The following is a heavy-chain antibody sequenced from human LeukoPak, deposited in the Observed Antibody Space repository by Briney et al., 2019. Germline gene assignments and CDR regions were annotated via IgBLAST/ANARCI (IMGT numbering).Heavy chain of an antibody. J-gene: IGHJ3*02. CDR2: VQFDGSNR. V-gene: IGHV3-30*02. CDR3: AKDLGTSGTLPNDAFHI. CDR1: GFIFSNYG. Sequence: GGSLRLSCEASGFIFSNYGMHWARQPPGKGLEWVAFVQFDGSNRYYADSVEGRFTISRDNSKNTLYLQLNSLRVEDTAIFYCAKDLGTSGTLPNDAFHIWGRGTMVTVSS. D-gene: IGHD3-10*01.